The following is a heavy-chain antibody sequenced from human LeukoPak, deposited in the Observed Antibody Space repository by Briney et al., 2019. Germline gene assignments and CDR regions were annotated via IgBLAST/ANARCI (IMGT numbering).Heavy chain of an antibody. CDR2: INPSGGST. V-gene: IGHV1-46*01. Sequence: ASLKLSCKASGYTFTSYYMHWVRQAPGQGLEWMGIINPSGGSTSYAQKFQGRVTMTRDTSTSTVYMELSSLRSEDTAVYYCAREPYPTYSSGWYASVDPWGQGTLVTVSS. CDR1: GYTFTSYY. D-gene: IGHD6-19*01. CDR3: AREPYPTYSSGWYASVDP. J-gene: IGHJ5*02.